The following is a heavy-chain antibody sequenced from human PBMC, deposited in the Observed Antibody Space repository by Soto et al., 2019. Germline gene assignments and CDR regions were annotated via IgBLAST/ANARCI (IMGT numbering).Heavy chain of an antibody. Sequence: QVQLQQWGAGLLKPSETLSVTCSVYGGSFSGYYWSWIRQPPGKGLEWIGEINHSGSTNYNPSLKSRVTISVDTSKKWFSPKLSSVTAADTAVYYCARRRGTGSTGEVDYWGQGTLVTVSS. CDR3: ARRRGTGSTGEVDY. V-gene: IGHV4-34*01. CDR2: INHSGST. D-gene: IGHD1-7*01. CDR1: GGSFSGYY. J-gene: IGHJ4*02.